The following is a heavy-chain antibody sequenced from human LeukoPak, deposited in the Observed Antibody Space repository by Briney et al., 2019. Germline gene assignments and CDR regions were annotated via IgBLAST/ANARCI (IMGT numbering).Heavy chain of an antibody. V-gene: IGHV4-4*07. J-gene: IGHJ4*01. CDR3: AREPGIAVAGTFDY. D-gene: IGHD6-19*01. Sequence: PSETLSLTCTVSGGSISSYYWSWIRQPAGKGLEWIGRIYTSGSTNYNPSLKSRVTMSVDTSKNQFSLKLSSVTAADTAVYYCAREPGIAVAGTFDYWGQGTLVTVSS. CDR2: IYTSGST. CDR1: GGSISSYY.